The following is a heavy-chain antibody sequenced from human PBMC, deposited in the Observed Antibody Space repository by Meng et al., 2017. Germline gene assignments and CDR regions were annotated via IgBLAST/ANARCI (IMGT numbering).Heavy chain of an antibody. D-gene: IGHD2-15*01. CDR3: ARTPLRYCSGGSCYYFDY. CDR1: GYTFTSYA. J-gene: IGHJ4*02. V-gene: IGHV1-3*01. CDR2: INAGNGNT. Sequence: VQLLQSGAEVKKPGASVKVSCKASGYTFTSYAMHWVRQAPGQRLEWMGWINAGNGNTKYSQKFQGRVTITRDTSASTAYMELSSLRSEDTAVYYCARTPLRYCSGGSCYYFDYWGQGTLVTVSS.